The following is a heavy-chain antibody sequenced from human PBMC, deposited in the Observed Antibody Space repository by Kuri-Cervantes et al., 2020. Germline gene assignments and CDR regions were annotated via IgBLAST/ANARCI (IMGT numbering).Heavy chain of an antibody. Sequence: GESLKISCAASGFTFSSYGMHWVRQAPGKGLEWVAVISYDGSNKYYADSVKGRFTISRDNSKNSLYLQMNSLRAEDTAVYYCARAGPCSGGSCYYTYDFDYWGQGTLVTVSS. V-gene: IGHV3-30*03. CDR3: ARAGPCSGGSCYYTYDFDY. J-gene: IGHJ4*02. CDR2: ISYDGSNK. CDR1: GFTFSSYG. D-gene: IGHD2-15*01.